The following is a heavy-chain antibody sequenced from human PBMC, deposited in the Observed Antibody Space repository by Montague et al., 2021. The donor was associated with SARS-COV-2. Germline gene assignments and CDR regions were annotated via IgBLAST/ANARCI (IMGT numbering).Heavy chain of an antibody. D-gene: IGHD3-3*01. V-gene: IGHV3-30-3*01. CDR3: ARDGAQYVFWGGYCSSEAIYYFGYGMDV. CDR2: ISYNGSNK. CDR1: GFTLSSYA. J-gene: IGHJ6*02. Sequence: SLRLSCAASGFTLSSYAMHWVRQAPGKGLEWVAVISYNGSNKYYADSVKGRFTISRDNSKSTLYLQMNSLRAEDMAVYYCARDGAQYVFWGGYCSSEAIYYFGYGMDVWGQGTTVTVSS.